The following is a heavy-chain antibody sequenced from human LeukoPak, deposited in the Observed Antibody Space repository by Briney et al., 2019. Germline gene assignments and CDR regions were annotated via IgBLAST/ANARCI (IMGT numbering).Heavy chain of an antibody. J-gene: IGHJ4*02. Sequence: SETLSLTCSVSGGSISSGDYYWSWIRQPPGKGLEWIGYIYYSGSTFYNPSLKSRVSISVDTSKNQFSLKLSSVTAADTAVYYCAREGSLPWGQGTLVTVSS. V-gene: IGHV4-30-4*01. CDR1: GGSISSGDYY. CDR2: IYYSGST. CDR3: AREGSLP. D-gene: IGHD3-16*02.